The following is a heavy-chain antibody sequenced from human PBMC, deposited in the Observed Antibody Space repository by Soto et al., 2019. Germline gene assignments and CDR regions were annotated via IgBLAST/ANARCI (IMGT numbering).Heavy chain of an antibody. CDR2: IIPILGIA. Sequence: QVQLVQSGAEVKKPGSSVKVSCKASGGTFSSYTISWVRQAPGQGLEWMGRIIPILGIANYAQKFQGRVTITADKSTSTAYMELSSLRSEDTAVYYCSREYYDSSGYYINFDYWGQGTLVTVSS. V-gene: IGHV1-69*08. CDR3: SREYYDSSGYYINFDY. J-gene: IGHJ4*02. D-gene: IGHD3-22*01. CDR1: GGTFSSYT.